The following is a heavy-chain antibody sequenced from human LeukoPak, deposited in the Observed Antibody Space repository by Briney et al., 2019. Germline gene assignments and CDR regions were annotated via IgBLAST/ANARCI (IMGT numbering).Heavy chain of an antibody. V-gene: IGHV1-18*01. Sequence: GASVKVSCKASGYTFSRYGITWVRQAPGQGLEWMGWISGYNGKINYAQKLQGRVTMTTDTSTSTAYMELRSLRSDDTAVYYCARDKGTSYLSSFDYWGQGTLVTVSS. CDR1: GYTFSRYG. D-gene: IGHD6-6*01. CDR2: ISGYNGKI. J-gene: IGHJ4*02. CDR3: ARDKGTSYLSSFDY.